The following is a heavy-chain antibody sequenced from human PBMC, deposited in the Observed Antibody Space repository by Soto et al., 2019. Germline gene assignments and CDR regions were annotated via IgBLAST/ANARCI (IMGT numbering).Heavy chain of an antibody. V-gene: IGHV3-23*01. CDR3: AEGTRSVGVTPIYYYYGMDV. Sequence: PGGSLRLSCAASGFTFSGYAMSWVRQAPGKGLEWVSGISGSGANTYYADSVKGRFTISRDNSKNTLHLQMNSLRGEDTAVYYCAEGTRSVGVTPIYYYYGMDVWGQGTTVTGSS. CDR1: GFTFSGYA. D-gene: IGHD1-26*01. J-gene: IGHJ6*02. CDR2: ISGSGANT.